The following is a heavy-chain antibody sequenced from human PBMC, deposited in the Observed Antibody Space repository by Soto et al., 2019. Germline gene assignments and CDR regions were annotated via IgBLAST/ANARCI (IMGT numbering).Heavy chain of an antibody. J-gene: IGHJ4*02. CDR3: ARDLIAAAGEWLGLDY. D-gene: IGHD6-13*01. Sequence: QVQLVESGGGVVQPGRSLRLSCAASGFTFSSYGMDWVRQAPGKGLEWVAVIWYDGSNKYYADSVNGRFTISRDNSKNTLYLQMNSLRAEDTAVYYCARDLIAAAGEWLGLDYWGQGTLVTVSS. CDR1: GFTFSSYG. V-gene: IGHV3-33*01. CDR2: IWYDGSNK.